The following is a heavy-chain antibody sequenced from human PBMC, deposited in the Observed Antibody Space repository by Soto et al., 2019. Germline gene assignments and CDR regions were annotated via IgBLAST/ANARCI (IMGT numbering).Heavy chain of an antibody. Sequence: EVQLVESGGGLVQPGGSLRLSCAASGFIFSNYGLNWVRQAPDKGLEWVSHIGTSATATLYADSVRGRFTISRDNAKNSLYLQINSLSDEDTAVYYCTRDPDGDLDFDFWGQGTLVTVSS. CDR2: IGTSATAT. CDR3: TRDPDGDLDFDF. D-gene: IGHD4-17*01. CDR1: GFIFSNYG. V-gene: IGHV3-48*02. J-gene: IGHJ4*02.